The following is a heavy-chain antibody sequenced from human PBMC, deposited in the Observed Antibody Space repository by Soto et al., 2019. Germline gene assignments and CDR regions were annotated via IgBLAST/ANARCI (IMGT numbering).Heavy chain of an antibody. CDR3: GRVWFGESPNWFDP. D-gene: IGHD3-10*01. Sequence: SETLSLTCAVYGGSFSGYYWSWIRQPPGKGLEWIGETNHSGSTNYNPSLKSRVTISVDTSKNQFSLKLSSVTAADTAVYYCGRVWFGESPNWFDPWGQGTLVTVSS. CDR2: TNHSGST. V-gene: IGHV4-34*01. J-gene: IGHJ5*02. CDR1: GGSFSGYY.